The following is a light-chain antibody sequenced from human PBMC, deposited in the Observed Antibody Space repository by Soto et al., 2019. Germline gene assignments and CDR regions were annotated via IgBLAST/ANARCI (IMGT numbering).Light chain of an antibody. CDR2: GAS. Sequence: EIVLTQSPGTLSLSPGERATLSCRASPSVSGSNLAWYQQKPGQAPRLVIYGASSRATGIPDRFSGSGSGTDFTLTISRLEPEDFAVYYCQQYGSSTWTFGQGTKVDI. CDR3: QQYGSSTWT. CDR1: PSVSGSN. V-gene: IGKV3-20*01. J-gene: IGKJ1*01.